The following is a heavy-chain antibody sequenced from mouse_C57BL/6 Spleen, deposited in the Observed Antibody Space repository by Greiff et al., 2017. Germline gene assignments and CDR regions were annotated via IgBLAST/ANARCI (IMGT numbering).Heavy chain of an antibody. J-gene: IGHJ2*01. CDR2: INYDGSST. CDR3: ARDGGSSGSYFDY. V-gene: IGHV5-16*01. Sequence: EVQLVESEGGLVQPGSSMKLSCTASGFTFSDYYMAWVRPVPEKGLEWVANINYDGSSTYYLDSLKSRFIISRDNAKNLLYLQMSSLKSEDTATYYCARDGGSSGSYFDYWGQGTTLTVSS. CDR1: GFTFSDYY. D-gene: IGHD1-1*01.